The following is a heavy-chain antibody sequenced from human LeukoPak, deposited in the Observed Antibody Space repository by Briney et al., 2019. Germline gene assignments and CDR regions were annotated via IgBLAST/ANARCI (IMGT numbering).Heavy chain of an antibody. Sequence: QPGRSLRLSCAASGFIFSSYAMHWVRQAPGKGLEWVAVISYDGSNKYYADSVKGRFTISRDNAKNSLYLQMNSLRAEDTAVYYCARSEGGGYGGAVDYWGQGTLVTVSS. CDR3: ARSEGGGYGGAVDY. V-gene: IGHV3-30-3*01. D-gene: IGHD5-12*01. CDR2: ISYDGSNK. CDR1: GFIFSSYA. J-gene: IGHJ4*02.